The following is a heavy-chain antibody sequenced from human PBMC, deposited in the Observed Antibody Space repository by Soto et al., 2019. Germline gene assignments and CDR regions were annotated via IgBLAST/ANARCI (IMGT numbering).Heavy chain of an antibody. CDR2: ISPMFGAA. V-gene: IGHV1-69*19. D-gene: IGHD3-10*01. J-gene: IGHJ4*02. CDR1: GGTFNTYA. Sequence: QVQLVQSGAEMKKPGSSVKVSCQSSGGTFNTYAMNWVRQAPGQGPEWMGDISPMFGAANYAQKFQGRVNIHADESTGTSYMQMSSLTSEDTALYFCAREVQVHAPAFVYWGQGTLVNVSS. CDR3: AREVQVHAPAFVY.